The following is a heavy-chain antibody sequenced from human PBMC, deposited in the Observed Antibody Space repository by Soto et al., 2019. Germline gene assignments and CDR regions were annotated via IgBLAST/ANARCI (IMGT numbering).Heavy chain of an antibody. V-gene: IGHV3-23*01. D-gene: IGHD5-12*01. CDR3: EGSWT. CDR2: MSVSGAT. Sequence: EVQLLESGGGLVQPGGSLRLSCEVSGFNTRNYLMSWVRQAPGKGLEWVSGMSVSGATQYADSVKGRLTISKDFSKNTLYLQMNNLRAEDTAVYHCEGSWTWGQGTMVTVSS. CDR1: GFNTRNYL. J-gene: IGHJ3*01.